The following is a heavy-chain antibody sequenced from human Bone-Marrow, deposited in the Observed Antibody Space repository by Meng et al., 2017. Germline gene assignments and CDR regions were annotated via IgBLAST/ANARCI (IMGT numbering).Heavy chain of an antibody. V-gene: IGHV3-20*04. CDR1: GFTFDDYG. D-gene: IGHD3-10*01. Sequence: GESLKISCAASGFTFDDYGMSWVRQAPGKGLEWVSGINWNGGSTGYADSVKGRFTISRDNAKNSLYLQMNSLRAEDTAVYYCARDKGKYYFDYWGQGTLVTVSS. J-gene: IGHJ4*02. CDR2: INWNGGST. CDR3: ARDKGKYYFDY.